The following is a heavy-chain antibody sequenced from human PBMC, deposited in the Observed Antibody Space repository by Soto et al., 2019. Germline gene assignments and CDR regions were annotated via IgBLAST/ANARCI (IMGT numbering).Heavy chain of an antibody. D-gene: IGHD2-15*01. CDR1: GFSLSSYA. J-gene: IGHJ4*02. V-gene: IGHV3-30*18. CDR3: AKDRRDGDFMHILVVDF. CDR2: MSYDETKK. Sequence: GGSLRLSCATSGFSLSSYAMHWVRQAPGQGLEWVALMSYDETKKYYADSVKGRFTISRDTSKNTLFLQMNNLRVEDTAVYYCAKDRRDGDFMHILVVDFWGQGALVTVSS.